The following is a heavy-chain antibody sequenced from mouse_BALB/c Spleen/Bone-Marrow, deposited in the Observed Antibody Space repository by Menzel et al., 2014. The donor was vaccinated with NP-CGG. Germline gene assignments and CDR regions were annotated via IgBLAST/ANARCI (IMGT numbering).Heavy chain of an antibody. CDR2: INLESNTI. Sequence: EVQGVESGGGLVQPGGSLKLSCAASGFDFSRYWMSWVRQAPGKGLQWIGEINLESNTINYTPSLKDKFIISRDNAKNTLYLQMSKVRSEDTGPYCCARLGYYGWFAYWGQGTLVTVSA. CDR3: ARLGYYGWFAY. D-gene: IGHD2-3*01. V-gene: IGHV4-1*02. CDR1: GFDFSRYW. J-gene: IGHJ3*01.